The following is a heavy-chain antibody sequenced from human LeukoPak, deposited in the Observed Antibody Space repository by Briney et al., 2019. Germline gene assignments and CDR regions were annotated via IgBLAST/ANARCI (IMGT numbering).Heavy chain of an antibody. Sequence: ASETLSLTCTVSGGSISSSSYYWGWIRQPPGKGLEWIGSIYYSGSTYYNPSLKSRVTISVDTSKNQFSLKLSSVTAADTAVYYCARDETMTTLHAFDIWGQGTMVTVSS. CDR3: ARDETMTTLHAFDI. CDR1: GGSISSSSYY. D-gene: IGHD4-17*01. J-gene: IGHJ3*02. CDR2: IYYSGST. V-gene: IGHV4-39*07.